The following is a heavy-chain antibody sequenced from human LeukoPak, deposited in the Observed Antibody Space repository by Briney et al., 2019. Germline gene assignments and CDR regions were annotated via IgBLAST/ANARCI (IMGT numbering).Heavy chain of an antibody. Sequence: GGSLRLSCAASGFTFSSYGMHWVRQAPGNGLEWVAVIWYDGSNKYYADSVKGRFTISRDNSKNTLYLQMNSLRAEDTAVYYCARELRWLQSYYFDYWGQGTLVTVSS. J-gene: IGHJ4*02. CDR3: ARELRWLQSYYFDY. V-gene: IGHV3-33*01. CDR1: GFTFSSYG. CDR2: IWYDGSNK. D-gene: IGHD5-24*01.